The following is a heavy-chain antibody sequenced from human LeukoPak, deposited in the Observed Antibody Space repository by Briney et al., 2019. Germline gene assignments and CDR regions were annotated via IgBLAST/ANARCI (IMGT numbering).Heavy chain of an antibody. D-gene: IGHD3-10*01. CDR1: GGSISSYY. CDR3: ARGGMYYYGSGSSDFDY. V-gene: IGHV4-4*07. CDR2: IYTSGST. J-gene: IGHJ4*02. Sequence: PSETLSLTCTVSGGSISSYYWSWIRQPAGKGLGWIGRIYTSGSTNYNPSLKSRVTMSVDTSKNQFSLKLSSVTAADTAVYYCARGGMYYYGSGSSDFDYWGQGTLVTVSS.